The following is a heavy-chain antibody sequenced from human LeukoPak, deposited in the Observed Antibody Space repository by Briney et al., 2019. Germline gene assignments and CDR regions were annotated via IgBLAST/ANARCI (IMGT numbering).Heavy chain of an antibody. Sequence: PGESLRLSCAASGFTFSSYSMNWVRQAPGKGLEWVSSISSASTYIYYADSVKGRFTISRDNAKNSLYLQMNSLRAEDTAMYYCARLVWDTTMADGDIDSWGQGTLLIVSS. V-gene: IGHV3-21*01. CDR2: ISSASTYI. J-gene: IGHJ4*02. CDR1: GFTFSSYS. D-gene: IGHD5-18*01. CDR3: ARLVWDTTMADGDIDS.